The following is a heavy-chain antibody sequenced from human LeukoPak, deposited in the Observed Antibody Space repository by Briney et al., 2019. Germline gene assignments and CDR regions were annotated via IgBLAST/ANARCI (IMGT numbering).Heavy chain of an antibody. CDR3: ARQGRAAGQVDY. J-gene: IGHJ4*02. V-gene: IGHV4-39*01. CDR2: IYYGGRT. D-gene: IGHD6-13*01. CDR1: GDAMTSSNHY. Sequence: SETLSLTCTVSGDAMTSSNHYWVWIRQPPGKGLEWIGSIYYGGRTYYNPSLKSRVTMSQDTSKNQFSLKVNTVTAADTAVYHCARQGRAAGQVDYWGQGTLVTVSS.